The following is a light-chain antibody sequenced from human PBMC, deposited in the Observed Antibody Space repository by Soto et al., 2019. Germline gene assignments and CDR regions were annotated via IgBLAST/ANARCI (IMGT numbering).Light chain of an antibody. Sequence: DSQMTQSPSTLSGSVGDRVTITCRASQTISSWLAWYQQKPGKAPKLLIYKASTLKSGVPSRFSGSGSGTEFTLTISSLQPDDFATYYCQQYNSYSEAFGQGTKVDI. V-gene: IGKV1-5*03. CDR3: QQYNSYSEA. CDR2: KAS. J-gene: IGKJ1*01. CDR1: QTISSW.